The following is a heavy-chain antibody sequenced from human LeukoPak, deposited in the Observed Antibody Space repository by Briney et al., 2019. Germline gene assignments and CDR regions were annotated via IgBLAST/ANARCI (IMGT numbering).Heavy chain of an antibody. CDR1: GGSISSSSYY. CDR3: ARDRPGGSSLDY. J-gene: IGHJ4*02. D-gene: IGHD6-13*01. V-gene: IGHV4-39*07. Sequence: SETLSLTCTVSGGSISSSSYYWGWIRQPPGKGLEWVGSIYYSGSTYYNPSLKSRVTISVDTSKNQFSLKLSSVTAADTAVYYCARDRPGGSSLDYWGQGTLVTVSS. CDR2: IYYSGST.